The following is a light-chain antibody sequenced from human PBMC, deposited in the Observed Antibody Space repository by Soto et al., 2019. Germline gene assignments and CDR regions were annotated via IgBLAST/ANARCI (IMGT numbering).Light chain of an antibody. CDR2: EVN. CDR3: NSYTTSSTWV. Sequence: QSALTQPASVSGSPGQSITISCTGTSSDVGAYHYVSWYQQHPGKAPKLMIYEVNNRPSGVSNRFSGSKSDNTASLTISGLQADDEADYYCNSYTTSSTWVFGGGTKLTVL. CDR1: SSDVGAYHY. J-gene: IGLJ3*02. V-gene: IGLV2-14*01.